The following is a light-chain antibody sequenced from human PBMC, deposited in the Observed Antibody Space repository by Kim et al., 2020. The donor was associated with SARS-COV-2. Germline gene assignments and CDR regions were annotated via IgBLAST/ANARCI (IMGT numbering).Light chain of an antibody. CDR2: DVN. V-gene: IGLV2-14*03. CDR3: SSYTTSSTVL. J-gene: IGLJ2*01. Sequence: QSALTQPASVSGSPGQSITIPCTETSSDVGGYNPVSWYQQHPGKVPKLMIYDVNKRPSGISNRFSGSKSGNTASLTISGLQADDEADYYCSSYTTSSTVLFGGGTQLTVL. CDR1: SSDVGGYNP.